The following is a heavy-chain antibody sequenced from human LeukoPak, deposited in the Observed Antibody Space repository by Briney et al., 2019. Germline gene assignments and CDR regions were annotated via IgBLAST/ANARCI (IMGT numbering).Heavy chain of an antibody. CDR3: ARSFYFDSSGTYWYFDL. CDR1: GGSISSRSYC. CDR2: IYYSGNT. V-gene: IGHV4-39*01. Sequence: SETLSLTCSVSGGSISSRSYCWGWIRQPPGKGPEWIGSIYYSGNTYHNPSLKSRVTISVDTSKNQFSLKLSSVTAADTAMYYCARSFYFDSSGTYWYFDLWGRGILVTVSS. D-gene: IGHD3-22*01. J-gene: IGHJ2*01.